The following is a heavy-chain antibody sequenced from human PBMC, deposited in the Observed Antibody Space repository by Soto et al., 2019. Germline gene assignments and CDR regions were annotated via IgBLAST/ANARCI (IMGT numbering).Heavy chain of an antibody. CDR1: GFTFSSSG. CDR3: VRDRRATPFDS. Sequence: QVQLVESGGGVVQPGRSLRLSCAASGFTFSSSGMHWVRQAPGKGLYWVAVISYDGTNTYYADSVKGRFTISRDNSRNTLYLQMNGLRTEDTAIYYCVRDRRATPFDSWGQGTLVTVSS. J-gene: IGHJ4*02. V-gene: IGHV3-30*03. CDR2: ISYDGTNT. D-gene: IGHD5-12*01.